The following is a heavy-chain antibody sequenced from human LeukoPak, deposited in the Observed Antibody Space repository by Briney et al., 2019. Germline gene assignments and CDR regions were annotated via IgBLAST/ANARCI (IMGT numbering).Heavy chain of an antibody. V-gene: IGHV1-69*05. D-gene: IGHD3-22*01. CDR1: GGTFSSYA. Sequence: GASVKVSCKASGGTFSSYAISWVRQAPGQGLEWMGGIIPIFGTANYAQKFQGRVTITTDESTSTAYMELSSLRSEDTAVYYCASGYYDSSGYYYGDAFDIWGQGTMVTVSS. CDR3: ASGYYDSSGYYYGDAFDI. CDR2: IIPIFGTA. J-gene: IGHJ3*02.